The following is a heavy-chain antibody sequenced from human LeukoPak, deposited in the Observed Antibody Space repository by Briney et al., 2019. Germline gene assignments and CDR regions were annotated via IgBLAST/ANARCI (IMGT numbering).Heavy chain of an antibody. Sequence: GGSLRPSCAASRFSFSDYWMDWVRQSPGKGMEWVANINQDGSEGYYADSVKGRFTISRDNAKNSLYLQMNKLRAEDTAVYYCSRSLDYWGQGALVTVSS. CDR1: RFSFSDYW. CDR2: INQDGSEG. J-gene: IGHJ4*02. CDR3: SRSLDY. V-gene: IGHV3-7*01.